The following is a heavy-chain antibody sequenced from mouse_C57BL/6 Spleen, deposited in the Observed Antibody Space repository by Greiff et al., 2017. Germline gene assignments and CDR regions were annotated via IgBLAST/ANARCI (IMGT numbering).Heavy chain of an antibody. CDR2: IDPSDSYT. D-gene: IGHD2-1*01. Sequence: QVQLQQPGAELVKPGASVKLSCKASGYTFTSYWMQWVKQRPGQGLEWIGEIDPSDSYTNYNQKFKGKATLTVDTSSSTAYMQLSSLTSEDSAVYYCARLDGNSYAMDYWGQGTSVTVSS. V-gene: IGHV1-50*01. J-gene: IGHJ4*01. CDR3: ARLDGNSYAMDY. CDR1: GYTFTSYW.